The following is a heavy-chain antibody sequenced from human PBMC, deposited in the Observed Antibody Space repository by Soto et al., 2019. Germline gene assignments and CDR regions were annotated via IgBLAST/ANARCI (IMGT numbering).Heavy chain of an antibody. CDR1: GYTFTNYY. Sequence: QVQLVQSGAEVKKPEASVKVSCKASGYTFTNYYIHWVRQAPGQGLEWMGWIDGDSGDTKDAQKFQGWVTMTRDTSINTAYMELSRLTSDDTAVYYCARTPNNGRAGVYGMDVWGQGTTVTVSS. CDR2: IDGDSGDT. J-gene: IGHJ6*02. V-gene: IGHV1-2*04. D-gene: IGHD2-8*01. CDR3: ARTPNNGRAGVYGMDV.